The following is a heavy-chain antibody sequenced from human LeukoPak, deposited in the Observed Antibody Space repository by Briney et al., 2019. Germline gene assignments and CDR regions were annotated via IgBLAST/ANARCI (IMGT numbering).Heavy chain of an antibody. D-gene: IGHD6-13*01. V-gene: IGHV3-66*01. CDR1: GFSVSSNH. Sequence: GGSLRLSCAASGFSVSSNHMSWVRQAPGKGLEWVSVIYSGGNTHYADSVKGRFTISRNNSKNTLYLQMNSLRAEDTAVYYCARGIAAAGIVGIFDYWGQGTLVTVSS. CDR2: IYSGGNT. J-gene: IGHJ4*02. CDR3: ARGIAAAGIVGIFDY.